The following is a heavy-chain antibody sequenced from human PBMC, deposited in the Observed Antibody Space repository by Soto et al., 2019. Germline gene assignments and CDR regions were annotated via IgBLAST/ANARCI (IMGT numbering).Heavy chain of an antibody. D-gene: IGHD1-1*01. CDR1: GLTLSTSS. Sequence: GGSLRLSCAASGLTLSTSSMNWVRQAPGKGLEWIPYIRRHTSVTAYADSVKGRFTISRDSAKNSLYLQMNSLRAEDTAVYYCAKAGAKLERQLTAVDPRFNYWGQGTLVTVSS. V-gene: IGHV3-48*01. CDR3: AKAGAKLERQLTAVDPRFNY. J-gene: IGHJ4*02. CDR2: IRRHTSVT.